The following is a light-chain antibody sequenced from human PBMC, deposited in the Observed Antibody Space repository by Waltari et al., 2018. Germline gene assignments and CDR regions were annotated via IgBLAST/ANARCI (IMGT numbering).Light chain of an antibody. J-gene: IGLJ1*01. CDR1: SSDVGGYHS. V-gene: IGLV2-14*01. CDR2: DVS. Sequence: QSALTQPASVSRSPGPSITISCTGTSSDVGGYHSVSWYQQHPGKAPKLMIYDVSKRPSGVSNRFSGSKSGNTASLTISGLQAEDEADYYCSSYTSSSTYVFGTGTKVTVL. CDR3: SSYTSSSTYV.